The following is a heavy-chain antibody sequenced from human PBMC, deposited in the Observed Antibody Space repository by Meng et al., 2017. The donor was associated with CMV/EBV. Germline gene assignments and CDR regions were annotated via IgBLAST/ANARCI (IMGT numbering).Heavy chain of an antibody. CDR1: GFTFSDYY. D-gene: IGHD6-19*01. J-gene: IGHJ4*02. Sequence: QGQLAQSGAEMKKPGASVKVSCTTSGFTFSDYYIHWVRQAPGQGLEWMGWVNSNNDATNYARKFQGRVSMTRDTSISTAHMELSRLMSDDTAVYYCVRSSGWSLFDYWGQGTLVTVSS. V-gene: IGHV1-2*02. CDR3: VRSSGWSLFDY. CDR2: VNSNNDAT.